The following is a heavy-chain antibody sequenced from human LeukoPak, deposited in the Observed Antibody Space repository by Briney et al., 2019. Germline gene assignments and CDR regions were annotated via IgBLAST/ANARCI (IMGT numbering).Heavy chain of an antibody. CDR2: INHSGST. CDR3: SRARIGSGLTADLQLDYFDY. V-gene: IGHV4-34*01. D-gene: IGHD6-13*01. J-gene: IGHJ4*02. Sequence: SETLSLTCAVYGGSFSGYYWSWIRQPPGKRLEWIGEINHSGSTNYNPSLKSRVTISVDTSKNQFSLKLSSVIAADAAMYYCSRARIGSGLTADLQLDYFDYWGQGTLVTVSS. CDR1: GGSFSGYY.